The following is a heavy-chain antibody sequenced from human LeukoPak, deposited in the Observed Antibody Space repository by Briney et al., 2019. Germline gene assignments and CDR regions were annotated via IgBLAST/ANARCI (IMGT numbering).Heavy chain of an antibody. CDR2: INAGNGNT. Sequence: GASVKVSCKASGFTFTSYAMHWVRQAPGQRLDWMGWINAGNGNTRYSQKFQGRVTITRDTSASTAYMELSSLRSEDTAVYYCARGRLVSGYSSGQPNFDYWGQGTLVTVSS. CDR3: ARGRLVSGYSSGQPNFDY. V-gene: IGHV1-3*01. J-gene: IGHJ4*02. D-gene: IGHD6-19*01. CDR1: GFTFTSYA.